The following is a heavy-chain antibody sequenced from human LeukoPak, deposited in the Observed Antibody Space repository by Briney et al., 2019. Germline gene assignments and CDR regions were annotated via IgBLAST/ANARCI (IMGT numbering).Heavy chain of an antibody. CDR3: AKGVAAAEGPFDY. Sequence: GGSPRLSCAASGFTFDDYAMHWVRQAPGKGLEWVSGISWNSGSIGYADSVKGRFTISRDNAKNSLYLQMNSLRAKDTALYYCAKGVAAAEGPFDYWGQGTLVTVSS. CDR1: GFTFDDYA. CDR2: ISWNSGSI. V-gene: IGHV3-9*01. J-gene: IGHJ4*02. D-gene: IGHD6-13*01.